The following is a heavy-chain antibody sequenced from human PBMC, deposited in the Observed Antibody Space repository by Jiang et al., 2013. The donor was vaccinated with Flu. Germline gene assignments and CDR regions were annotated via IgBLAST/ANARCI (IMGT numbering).Heavy chain of an antibody. J-gene: IGHJ4*02. CDR1: GGSISNTAYY. V-gene: IGHV4-39*01. CDR3: ARLGQWLVRGNGFH. Sequence: GPGLVKPSETLSLTCTVSGGSISNTAYYWGWIRQPPGKGLEWIGSIYYSGTTYYNPSLRSRVSISVHTSNNQFSLNLSSVTAADTSVYYCARLGQWLVRGNGFHWGQGMLVTVSS. CDR2: IYYSGTT. D-gene: IGHD6-19*01.